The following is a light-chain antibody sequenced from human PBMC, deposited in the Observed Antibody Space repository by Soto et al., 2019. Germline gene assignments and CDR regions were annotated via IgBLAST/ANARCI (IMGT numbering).Light chain of an antibody. CDR2: LNSDGSY. Sequence: QSVLTQSPSASASLGASVKLTCTLSSGHSSYAIAWHQQQPEKGPRYLMKLNSDGSYSKGDGIPDRFSGSSSGAERYLTISSLQSEDEADYYCQTWGTGIHYVFGTGTKLTVL. V-gene: IGLV4-69*01. CDR3: QTWGTGIHYV. J-gene: IGLJ1*01. CDR1: SGHSSYA.